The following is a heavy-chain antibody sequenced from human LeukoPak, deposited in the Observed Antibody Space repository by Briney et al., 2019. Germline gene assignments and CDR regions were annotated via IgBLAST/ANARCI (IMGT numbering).Heavy chain of an antibody. V-gene: IGHV4-30-4*01. CDR2: IYYSGST. Sequence: SETLSLTCTVSGGSISSGDYYWSWIRQPPGKGLEWIGYIYYSGSTYYNPSLKSRVTISVDTSMNQFSLKLSSVTAADTAVYYCARSTFSWFDPWGQGTLVTVSS. J-gene: IGHJ5*02. CDR1: GGSISSGDYY. CDR3: ARSTFSWFDP. D-gene: IGHD3-16*01.